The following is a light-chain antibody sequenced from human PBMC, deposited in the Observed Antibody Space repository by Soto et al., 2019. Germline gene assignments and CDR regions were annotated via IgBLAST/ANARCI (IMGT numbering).Light chain of an antibody. V-gene: IGKV1-NL1*01. Sequence: IQMTQSPSSLSASVGDRVTITCRASQDIRKDLAWYQQKPGKAPQILIYGASGRATGVPDRFSGSGSGTEFTLTIDRLESEDFAVYFCQQYGDLPWTFGQGTKVDIK. CDR2: GAS. CDR1: QDIRKD. J-gene: IGKJ1*01. CDR3: QQYGDLPWT.